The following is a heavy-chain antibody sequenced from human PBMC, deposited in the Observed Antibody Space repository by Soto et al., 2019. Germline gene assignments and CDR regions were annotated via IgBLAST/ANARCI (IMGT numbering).Heavy chain of an antibody. CDR2: IYWDDDK. D-gene: IGHD1-20*01. J-gene: IGHJ5*02. Sequence: QITLKESGPTLLSPTQTLTLTCTFSGFSLTTSGVGVGWIRQPPGKALEWLAVIYWDDDKRYSPSLNSRLTITKDTSKNQVCLTMTNMDPVDTATYFCAHRRPLSSNWNSGWFDPWGQGTLVTVSS. V-gene: IGHV2-5*02. CDR3: AHRRPLSSNWNSGWFDP. CDR1: GFSLTTSGVG.